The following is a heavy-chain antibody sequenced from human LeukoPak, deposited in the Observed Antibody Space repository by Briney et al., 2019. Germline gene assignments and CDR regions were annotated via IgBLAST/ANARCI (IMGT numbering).Heavy chain of an antibody. V-gene: IGHV4-4*02. J-gene: IGHJ5*02. CDR1: GGSISSSNW. CDR2: IYHSGST. D-gene: IGHD4-17*01. Sequence: SGTLSLTCAVSGGSISSSNWWSWVRQPPGKGLEWIGEIYHSGSTNYNPSLKSRVTISVHTSKNQFSLRLSSVTAADTAVYYCARRGEHDYGDYGGTGWFDPWGQGTLVTVSS. CDR3: ARRGEHDYGDYGGTGWFDP.